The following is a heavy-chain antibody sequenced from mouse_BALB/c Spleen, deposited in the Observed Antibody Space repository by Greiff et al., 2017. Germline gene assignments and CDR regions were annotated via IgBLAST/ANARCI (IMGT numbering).Heavy chain of an antibody. J-gene: IGHJ2*01. CDR2: ISYSGST. CDR3: ARFWDEDYFDY. Sequence: EVKLMESGPSLVKPSPTLSLTCPVTGDSITSGYWNWIRKFPGNKLEYMGYISYSGSTYYNPSLKSRISITRDTSKNQYYLQLNSVTTEDTATYYCARFWDEDYFDYWGQGTTLTVSS. D-gene: IGHD4-1*01. V-gene: IGHV3-8*02. CDR1: GDSITSGY.